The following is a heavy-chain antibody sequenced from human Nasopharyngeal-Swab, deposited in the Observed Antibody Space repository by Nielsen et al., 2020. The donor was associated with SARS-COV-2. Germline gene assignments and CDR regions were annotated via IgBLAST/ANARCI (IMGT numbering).Heavy chain of an antibody. J-gene: IGHJ4*02. D-gene: IGHD3-10*01. Sequence: SETLSLTCTVSGGSVSTPNLYWSWVRQPPGKGLDWIGSILYSGSPNYNPSLTSRVTISRDLSKNQLSLNLSSVTAADTAVYFCARGAYLASAYLGSGEWGRGTLVTVSS. CDR1: GGSVSTPNLY. V-gene: IGHV4-61*01. CDR2: ILYSGSP. CDR3: ARGAYLASAYLGSGE.